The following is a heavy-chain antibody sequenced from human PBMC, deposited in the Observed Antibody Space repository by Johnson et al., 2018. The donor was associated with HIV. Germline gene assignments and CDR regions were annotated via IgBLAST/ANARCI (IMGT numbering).Heavy chain of an antibody. J-gene: IGHJ3*02. Sequence: QVQLVESGGGVVQPGRSLRLSCAASEFTFSSYAIHWVRQAPGKGLEWVAVISFDGINKYYADSVKGRFTISRDNSKNTVFLQMNSLRTDDTAVYYCARDWDYAHAFAIWGQGTMVTVSS. CDR1: EFTFSSYA. D-gene: IGHD4-17*01. CDR3: ARDWDYAHAFAI. V-gene: IGHV3-30-3*01. CDR2: ISFDGINK.